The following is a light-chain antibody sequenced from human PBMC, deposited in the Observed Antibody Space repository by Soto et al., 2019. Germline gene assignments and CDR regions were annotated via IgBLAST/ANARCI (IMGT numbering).Light chain of an antibody. CDR2: GAS. CDR1: QSVSSN. V-gene: IGKV3-15*01. J-gene: IGKJ5*01. Sequence: MTQSPSTLSASVGDRVTITCRASQSVSSNLAWYQQKPGQAPRLLIYGASTRATGIPARFSGSGSGTEFTLTISSLQSEDFAVYYCQQYGSSPPITFGQGTRLEIK. CDR3: QQYGSSPPIT.